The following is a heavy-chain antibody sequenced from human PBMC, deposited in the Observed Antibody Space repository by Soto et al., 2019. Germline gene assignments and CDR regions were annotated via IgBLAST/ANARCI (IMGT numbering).Heavy chain of an antibody. CDR2: IIPIFGTA. V-gene: IGHV1-69*12. J-gene: IGHJ4*02. Sequence: QVQLVQSGAEVKKPGSSVKVSCKASGGTFSSYAISWVRQAPGQGLEWMGGIIPIFGTANYAQKFQGNVPITADEATSTAYMGLSSLRSEDTAVYYCARDKGGYSYAQIRWYFDYWGQGALVSVSS. D-gene: IGHD5-18*01. CDR3: ARDKGGYSYAQIRWYFDY. CDR1: GGTFSSYA.